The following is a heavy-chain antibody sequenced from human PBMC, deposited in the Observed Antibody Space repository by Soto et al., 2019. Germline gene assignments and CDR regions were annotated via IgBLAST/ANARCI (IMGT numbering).Heavy chain of an antibody. CDR1: GFTFSSYG. V-gene: IGHV3-30*18. J-gene: IGHJ6*02. CDR2: ISYDGSNK. Sequence: QEQLVESGGGVVQPGRSLRLSCAASGFTFSSYGMHWVRQAPGKGLEWVAVISYDGSNKYYADSVKGRFTISRDNSKNTLYLQMNSLRAEDTAVYYCAKVGATSHYGMDVWGQGTTVTVSS. CDR3: AKVGATSHYGMDV. D-gene: IGHD1-26*01.